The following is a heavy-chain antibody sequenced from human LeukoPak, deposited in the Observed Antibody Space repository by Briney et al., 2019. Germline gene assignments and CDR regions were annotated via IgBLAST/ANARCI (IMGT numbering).Heavy chain of an antibody. J-gene: IGHJ5*02. CDR2: ISSSGSTI. V-gene: IGHV3-11*01. CDR3: ASRSESYYSWFDP. CDR1: GFTLSDYY. Sequence: GGSLRLSCAASGFTLSDYYMSWIRQAPGKGLDWVSYISSSGSTIYYADSVKGRFTISRDNAKNSLYLQMNTLRAEDTAVYYCASRSESYYSWFDPWGQGTLVTVSS. D-gene: IGHD3-10*01.